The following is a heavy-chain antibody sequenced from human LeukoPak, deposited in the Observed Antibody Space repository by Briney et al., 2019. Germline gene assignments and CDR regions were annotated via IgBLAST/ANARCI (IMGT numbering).Heavy chain of an antibody. J-gene: IGHJ4*02. CDR1: GLTFSSYS. V-gene: IGHV3-21*01. D-gene: IGHD6-19*01. CDR2: ISSSSSYI. CDR3: ARDLSASQQWLVLRDAYFDY. Sequence: GGSLRLSCAASGLTFSSYSMNWVHQAPGKGLEWVSSISSSSSYIYYADSVKGRFTISRDNAKNSLYLQMNSLRAEDTAVYYCARDLSASQQWLVLRDAYFDYWGQGTLVTVSS.